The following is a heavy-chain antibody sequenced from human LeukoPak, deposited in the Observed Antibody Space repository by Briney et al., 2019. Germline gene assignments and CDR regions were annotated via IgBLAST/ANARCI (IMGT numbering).Heavy chain of an antibody. D-gene: IGHD3-22*01. J-gene: IGHJ4*02. CDR3: ARDNYDSSGYPY. Sequence: PGGSLRLSCAASGFNFSDYHMTWIRQAPGKGLEWVSYISGSGHKTYYADSVKGRFTISRDNAKNSPYLQMNSLRAEDRAVYYCARDNYDSSGYPYWGQGTLVTVSS. CDR2: ISGSGHKT. CDR1: GFNFSDYH. V-gene: IGHV3-11*04.